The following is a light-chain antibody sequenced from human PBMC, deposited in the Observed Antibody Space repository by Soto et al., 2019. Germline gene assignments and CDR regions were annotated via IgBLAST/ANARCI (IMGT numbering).Light chain of an antibody. V-gene: IGLV2-14*01. CDR1: SSDVGGYNY. J-gene: IGLJ2*01. CDR3: SSYTRSSTLVV. Sequence: QSALTQPASVSGSPGQSITISCTGTSSDVGGYNYVSWYQQHPGKAPKLMIYDVSNRPSGVSNRFSGSKSGNTASLTISGLQAEAEADYYCSSYTRSSTLVVFGGGTKLTV. CDR2: DVS.